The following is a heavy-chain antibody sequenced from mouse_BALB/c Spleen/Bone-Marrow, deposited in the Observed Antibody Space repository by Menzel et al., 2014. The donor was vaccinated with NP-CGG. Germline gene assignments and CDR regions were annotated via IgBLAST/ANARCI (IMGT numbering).Heavy chain of an antibody. CDR1: GFTFSNYG. J-gene: IGHJ2*01. Sequence: EVKLVESGGGLVQPGGSLKPSCAASGFTFSNYGMSWVRQTPDKRLELVATINSNGGITYYPDSVKGRFTISRDNAKNTLYLQMSSLKSEDTAMYYCAKNQEAFDYWGQGTTLTVSS. D-gene: IGHD3-2*02. CDR3: AKNQEAFDY. CDR2: INSNGGIT. V-gene: IGHV5-6-3*01.